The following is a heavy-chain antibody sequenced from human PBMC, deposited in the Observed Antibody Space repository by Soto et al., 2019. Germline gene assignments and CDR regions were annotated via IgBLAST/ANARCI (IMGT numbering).Heavy chain of an antibody. Sequence: GASVAVSCKASGYTFTIYGIIWVRPAPGQGLEWMGWISAYNGNTNYAQKLQGRVTMTTDTSTSTAYMELRSLRSDDTAVYYCARVRGYSGYDRPDVWGQGTTVTSP. CDR3: ARVRGYSGYDRPDV. V-gene: IGHV1-18*01. D-gene: IGHD5-12*01. CDR2: ISAYNGNT. CDR1: GYTFTIYG. J-gene: IGHJ6*02.